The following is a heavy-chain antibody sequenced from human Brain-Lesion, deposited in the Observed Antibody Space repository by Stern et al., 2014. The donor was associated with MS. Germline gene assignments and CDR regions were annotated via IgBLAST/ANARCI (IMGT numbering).Heavy chain of an antibody. CDR2: VNNDGRRT. CDR1: GFTFSNYW. J-gene: IGHJ5*01. CDR3: ARGERWFDS. V-gene: IGHV3-74*02. D-gene: IGHD3-10*01. Sequence: EVQLVESGGGLVQPGGSLRLSCAASGFTFSNYWMHWGRQAPGKGLVWVSRVNNDGRRTSYAGSVKCRFTMSRDNAKNTLYLQMNSLRVEDTAIYYCARGERWFDSWGQGTLVTVSS.